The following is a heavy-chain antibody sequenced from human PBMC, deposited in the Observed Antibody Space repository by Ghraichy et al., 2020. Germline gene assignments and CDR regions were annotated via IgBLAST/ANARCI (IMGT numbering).Heavy chain of an antibody. J-gene: IGHJ6*02. V-gene: IGHV1-18*03. D-gene: IGHD5-24*01. CDR1: GYSFSSYG. CDR2: INGHSGYT. Sequence: ASVKVSCKASGYSFSSYGISWVRQAPGEGLEWMGWINGHSGYTTYAQKVQGRVTVTRDTSTSTVYMELRSLRSDDMAVYYCAREWLIQGNMDVWGQGTTVTVSS. CDR3: AREWLIQGNMDV.